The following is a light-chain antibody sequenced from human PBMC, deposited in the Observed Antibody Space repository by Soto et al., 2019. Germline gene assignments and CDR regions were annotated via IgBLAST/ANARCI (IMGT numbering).Light chain of an antibody. J-gene: IGKJ5*01. V-gene: IGKV3-11*01. CDR2: GAS. Sequence: EIVLTQSPATLSLSPGERATLSCRASQSVSSYLAWYQQRPGQAPKLLIYGASNRATGIPARFSGSGSGTDFTLTISSIEAEDFAVYYCQQRTDWPRNFRRGTRLEI. CDR1: QSVSSY. CDR3: QQRTDWPRN.